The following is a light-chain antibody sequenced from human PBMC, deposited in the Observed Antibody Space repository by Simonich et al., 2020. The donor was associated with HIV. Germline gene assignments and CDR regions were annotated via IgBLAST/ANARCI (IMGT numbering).Light chain of an antibody. V-gene: IGKV4-1*01. CDR3: QQYYSSPWT. Sequence: IVMTQSPDSLAVSLGERATINCKSSRSVLYSSNNKNYLAWYQQKPGQPPKLLIYWASIRESGVPDRISGSGSGTDFTLTISSLQAEDVAVYYCQQYYSSPWTFGQGTKVEIK. CDR2: WAS. CDR1: RSVLYSSNNKNY. J-gene: IGKJ1*01.